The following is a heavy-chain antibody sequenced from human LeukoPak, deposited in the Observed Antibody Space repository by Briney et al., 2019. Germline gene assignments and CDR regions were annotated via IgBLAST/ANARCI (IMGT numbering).Heavy chain of an antibody. J-gene: IGHJ4*02. Sequence: SQTLSLTCTVSGGSISSGDYYWSWIRQPPGQGLEWIGYIYYSGSTYYNPSLKSRVTISVDTSKNQFSLKLSSVTAADTAVYYCARVKSSGYYSDPAYFDYWGQGTLVTVSS. CDR3: ARVKSSGYYSDPAYFDY. CDR1: GGSISSGDYY. CDR2: IYYSGST. D-gene: IGHD3-22*01. V-gene: IGHV4-30-4*01.